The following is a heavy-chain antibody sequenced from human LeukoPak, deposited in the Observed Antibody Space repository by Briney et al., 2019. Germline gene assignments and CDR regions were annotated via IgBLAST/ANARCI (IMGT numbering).Heavy chain of an antibody. V-gene: IGHV1-69*13. CDR3: ARKDYTALDY. Sequence: RASVKVSCKASGGTFSSYAITWVRQAPGQGLEWMGGIIPIFGTANYAQKFQGRVTITADESTSTAYMELSSLRSEDTAVYYCARKDYTALDYWGQGTLVTVSS. D-gene: IGHD4-11*01. CDR1: GGTFSSYA. CDR2: IIPIFGTA. J-gene: IGHJ4*02.